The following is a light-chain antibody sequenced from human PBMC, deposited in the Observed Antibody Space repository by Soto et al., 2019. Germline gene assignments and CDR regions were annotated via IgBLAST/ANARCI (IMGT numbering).Light chain of an antibody. V-gene: IGLV2-23*02. CDR2: GVS. J-gene: IGLJ7*01. CDR3: CSYAGSGTAV. CDR1: SSDVGSYNP. Sequence: QSALTQPASVSGSPGQSITISCTGTSSDVGSYNPVSWYQQHPGKAPKLLIYGVSKRPSGVSNRFSGSRSGNTASLTISGLQAEDEADYYCCSYAGSGTAVFGGGTQLTVL.